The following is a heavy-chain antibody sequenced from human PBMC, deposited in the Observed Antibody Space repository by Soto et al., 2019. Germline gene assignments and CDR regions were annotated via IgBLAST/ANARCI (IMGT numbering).Heavy chain of an antibody. V-gene: IGHV1-2*04. Sequence: ASVKVSCKTSGYTFTGYYIHWVRQAPGQGLEWMGWINPHTGVTNYAQNFQGWVTMTRDTSISTVYMEMTRLKSDDTAVYYCATVHSTSRSFDYWGQGTLVTVSS. CDR1: GYTFTGYY. J-gene: IGHJ4*02. D-gene: IGHD6-6*01. CDR2: INPHTGVT. CDR3: ATVHSTSRSFDY.